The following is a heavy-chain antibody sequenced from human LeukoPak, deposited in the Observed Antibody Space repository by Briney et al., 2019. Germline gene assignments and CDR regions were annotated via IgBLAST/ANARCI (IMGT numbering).Heavy chain of an antibody. CDR3: ARETAGATSLDAFDI. CDR1: GFTFSSYE. V-gene: IGHV3-48*03. J-gene: IGHJ3*02. CDR2: ISSSGSTI. D-gene: IGHD1-26*01. Sequence: GGSLRLSCAASGFTFSSYEMNWVRQAPGKGLEWVSYISSSGSTIYYADSVKGRFTISRDNAKNSLYLQMNSLRAEDTAVYYCARETAGATSLDAFDIWGQGTMVTVSS.